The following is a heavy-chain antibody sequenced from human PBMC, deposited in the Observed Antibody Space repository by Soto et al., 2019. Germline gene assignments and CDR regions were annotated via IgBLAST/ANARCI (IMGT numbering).Heavy chain of an antibody. CDR1: GYSFTNYW. CDR3: ASVREYQVPLSAFGI. D-gene: IGHD2-2*01. Sequence: PGESLKISCKGSGYSFTNYWIGWVRQMPGKGLEWMGIIYPGDSDTRYSPSFQGQVTISADKSISTAYLQWSSLKASDTAMYYCASVREYQVPLSAFGIWGQGTMVTVSS. CDR2: IYPGDSDT. J-gene: IGHJ3*02. V-gene: IGHV5-51*01.